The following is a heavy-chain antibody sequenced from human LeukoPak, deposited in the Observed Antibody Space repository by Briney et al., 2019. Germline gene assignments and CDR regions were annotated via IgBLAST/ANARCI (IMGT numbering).Heavy chain of an antibody. D-gene: IGHD3-10*01. CDR1: GFTFSGYW. Sequence: GGSLRLSCAASGFTFSGYWVTWVRQAPGKGLEWVANINPASSEKYYVGSVKGRFTISRDNAKNSLYPQMNSLRAEDTAVYYCASYYYGSGTSLGYWGQGTLVTVSS. CDR3: ASYYYGSGTSLGY. CDR2: INPASSEK. V-gene: IGHV3-7*01. J-gene: IGHJ4*02.